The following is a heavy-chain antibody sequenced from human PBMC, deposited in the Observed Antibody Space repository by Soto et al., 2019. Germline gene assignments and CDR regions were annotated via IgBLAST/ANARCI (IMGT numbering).Heavy chain of an antibody. CDR1: GGSISSYY. V-gene: IGHV4-59*01. D-gene: IGHD3-10*01. J-gene: IGHJ5*02. CDR2: IYYSGST. Sequence: SETLSLTCTVSGGSISSYYWSWIRQPPGKGLEWIGYIYYSGSTNYNPSLKSRVTISVDTSKNQFSLKLSSVTAADTAVYYCAREILWFGELLWFDPWGQGTLVTVSS. CDR3: AREILWFGELLWFDP.